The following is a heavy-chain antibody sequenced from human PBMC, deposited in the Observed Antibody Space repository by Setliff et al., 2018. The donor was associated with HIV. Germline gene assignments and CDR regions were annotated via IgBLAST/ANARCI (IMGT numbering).Heavy chain of an antibody. CDR1: GGSFSPYY. J-gene: IGHJ4*02. V-gene: IGHV4-34*10. CDR2: INHGGTT. D-gene: IGHD2-21*02. Sequence: PSETLFLTCAVYGGSFSPYYWAWIRQPPGKGLEWVAEINHGGTTNYNPSLKSRITMSINTSEKQFYLKLNSVTAADTAVYYCARLLRYCRSADCYRAFDFWGQGTPVTVSS. CDR3: ARLLRYCRSADCYRAFDF.